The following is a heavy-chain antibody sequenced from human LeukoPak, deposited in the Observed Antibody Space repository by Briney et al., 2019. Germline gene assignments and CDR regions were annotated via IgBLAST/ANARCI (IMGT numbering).Heavy chain of an antibody. CDR3: AKDHSSSWTFDY. V-gene: IGHV3-30*04. D-gene: IGHD6-13*01. CDR2: ISYDGSGQ. Sequence: GGSLRPSCAASGFAFSSYAMHWVRQAPGKGLEWVAVISYDGSGQYYVDSVKGRFTISRDNSKNTLYLQMNSLRAEDTAVYYCAKDHSSSWTFDYWGQGTLVTVSS. J-gene: IGHJ4*02. CDR1: GFAFSSYA.